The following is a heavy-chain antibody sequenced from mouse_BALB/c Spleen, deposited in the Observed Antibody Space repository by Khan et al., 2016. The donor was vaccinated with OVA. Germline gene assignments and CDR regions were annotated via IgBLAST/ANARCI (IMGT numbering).Heavy chain of an antibody. CDR1: GFTFSSFG. CDR3: VRGNYDGSSYLGY. V-gene: IGHV5-17*02. CDR2: ISSGSNTI. Sequence: EVELVESGGGLVQPGGSRKLSCAASGFTFSSFGMHWVRQAPEKGLEWVAYISSGSNTIYYADTVKGRFTISRDNPKNTLFLHMTSLRSEDTAMYYCVRGNYDGSSYLGYWGQGTTLTVSS. J-gene: IGHJ2*01. D-gene: IGHD1-1*01.